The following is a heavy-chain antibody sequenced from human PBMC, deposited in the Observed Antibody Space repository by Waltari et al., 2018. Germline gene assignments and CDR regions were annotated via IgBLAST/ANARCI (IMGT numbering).Heavy chain of an antibody. Sequence: YGGSFSGYYWSWIRQPPGKGLEWIGEINHSGSTNYNPSLKSRVTISVDTSKNQFSLKLSSVTAADTAVYYCARGKTIFGVPTRDYWGQGTLVTVSS. D-gene: IGHD3-3*01. CDR2: INHSGST. CDR1: GGSFSGYY. J-gene: IGHJ4*02. V-gene: IGHV4-34*01. CDR3: ARGKTIFGVPTRDY.